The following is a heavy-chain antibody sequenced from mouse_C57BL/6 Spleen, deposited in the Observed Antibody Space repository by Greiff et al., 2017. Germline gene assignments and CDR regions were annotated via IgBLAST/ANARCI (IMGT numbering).Heavy chain of an antibody. CDR3: ARLYDGYYGYAMDY. J-gene: IGHJ4*01. Sequence: EVKLVESGGGLVQPGGSLKLSCAASGFTFSDYYMYWVRQTPEKRLEWVAYISNGGGSTYYPDTVKGRFTISRDNAKNTLYLQMSRLKSEDTAIYYCARLYDGYYGYAMDYWGQGTSVTVSS. D-gene: IGHD2-3*01. CDR1: GFTFSDYY. CDR2: ISNGGGST. V-gene: IGHV5-12*01.